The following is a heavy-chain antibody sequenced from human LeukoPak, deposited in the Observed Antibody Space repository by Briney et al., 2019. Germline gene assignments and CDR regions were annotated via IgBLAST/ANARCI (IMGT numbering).Heavy chain of an antibody. D-gene: IGHD2-2*01. V-gene: IGHV1-2*02. CDR1: GYTFTGYY. J-gene: IGHJ4*02. Sequence: ASVKVSCKASGYTFTGYYMHWVRQAPGQGLEWMAWINPNSGGTYFAQNFHDRITMTRDTSISTAYMELSRLRSDDTAIYYCARANALYCSSTSCLFDYWGQGTLVTVSS. CDR3: ARANALYCSSTSCLFDY. CDR2: INPNSGGT.